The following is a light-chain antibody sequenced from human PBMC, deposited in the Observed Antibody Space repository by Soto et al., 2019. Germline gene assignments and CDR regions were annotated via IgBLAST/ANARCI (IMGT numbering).Light chain of an antibody. CDR3: MQALQTALT. CDR2: LAS. CDR1: QSLLDSNGKSY. V-gene: IGKV2-28*01. Sequence: EIVMTQSPLSLSASPGESASISCRSSQSLLDSNGKSYLDWYLQGPGQSPQLLVHLASDRASGVPDRFSGSGSGTYFTLRISRVEAEDVGVYYCMQALQTALTCGGGTRVEIK. J-gene: IGKJ4*01.